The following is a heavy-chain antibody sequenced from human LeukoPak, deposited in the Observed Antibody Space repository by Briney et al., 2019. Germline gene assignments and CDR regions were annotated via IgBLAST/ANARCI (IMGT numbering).Heavy chain of an antibody. J-gene: IGHJ6*04. V-gene: IGHV4-39*01. CDR1: GGSISSSSYY. CDR2: IYYSGST. CDR3: ARGEDIVATGLSVDYYGMDV. D-gene: IGHD5-12*01. Sequence: PSETLSLTCTVSGGSISSSSYYWGWIRQPPGKGLEWIGSIYYSGSTYYNPSLKSRVTISVDTSKNQFSLKLSSVTAADTAVYYCARGEDIVATGLSVDYYGMDVWGKGTTVTVSS.